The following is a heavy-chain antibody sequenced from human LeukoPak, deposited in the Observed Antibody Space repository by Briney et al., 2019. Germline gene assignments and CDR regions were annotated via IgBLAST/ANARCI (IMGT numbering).Heavy chain of an antibody. Sequence: PGESLKTSCKGSGYTFTSYSSTGVGKMQGKGLEWMGRFDPSDSYTNYSPSFQGHVTISADKSISTDYLQWSSLKAADTAMYYCARQAVAGYYYYGMDVWGQGTTVTVSS. J-gene: IGHJ6*02. V-gene: IGHV5-10-1*01. CDR2: FDPSDSYT. D-gene: IGHD6-19*01. CDR3: ARQAVAGYYYYGMDV. CDR1: GYTFTSYS.